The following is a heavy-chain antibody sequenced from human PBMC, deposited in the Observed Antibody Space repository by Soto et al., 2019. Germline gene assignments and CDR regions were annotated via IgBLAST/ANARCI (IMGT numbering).Heavy chain of an antibody. CDR2: VYHTGDT. D-gene: IGHD1-7*01. Sequence: SETLSLTCGVSGGTVASSHWWSWFRQSPGGGLEWIGNVYHTGDTNLNPSLQSRVTISVDTSKSQFSLNLNSMTAADTAVYYCAGYNWNYYFDPWGQGTLVTVSS. CDR1: GGTVASSHW. CDR3: AGYNWNYYFDP. V-gene: IGHV4-4*02. J-gene: IGHJ5*02.